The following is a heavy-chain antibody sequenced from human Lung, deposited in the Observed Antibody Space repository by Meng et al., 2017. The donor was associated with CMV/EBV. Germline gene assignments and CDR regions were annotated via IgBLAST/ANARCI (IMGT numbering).Heavy chain of an antibody. J-gene: IGHJ4*02. CDR2: FYNGGPT. CDR1: GGSISSTDYH. Sequence: GSLRLXCSVSGGSISSTDYHWGWIRPPPGKGLEWIGSFYNGGPTSYNPSLKSRVIISIDMSKNQLSLKLSSATAADTAVYYCARTSSSGLDCWGQGTLVTVSS. CDR3: ARTSSSGLDC. V-gene: IGHV4-39*07. D-gene: IGHD6-19*01.